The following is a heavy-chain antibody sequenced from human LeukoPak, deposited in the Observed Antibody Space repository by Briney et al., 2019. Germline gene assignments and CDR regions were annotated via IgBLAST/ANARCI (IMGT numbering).Heavy chain of an antibody. D-gene: IGHD6-19*01. CDR2: TYYSGST. Sequence: SETLSLTCTVSGGSISSYYWSWIRQPPGKGLEWIGYTYYSGSTNYNPSLKSRVTISLDTSKSQVSLKVNSVTAADTAVYYCARHPFSAPFDYWGQGTLVTVSS. CDR1: GGSISSYY. CDR3: ARHPFSAPFDY. V-gene: IGHV4-59*08. J-gene: IGHJ4*02.